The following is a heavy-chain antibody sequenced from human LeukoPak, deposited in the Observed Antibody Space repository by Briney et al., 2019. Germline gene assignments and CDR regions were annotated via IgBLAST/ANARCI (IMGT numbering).Heavy chain of an antibody. J-gene: IGHJ6*03. D-gene: IGHD6-19*01. Sequence: GGSLRLSCAASGFTFDDYAMHWVRQGPGKGLEWVSGISWNSGSIGYADSVKGRFTISRDNSKNTLYLQMNSLRAEDTAVYYCAKWPVAGTGAYYYYYYMDVWGKGTTVTVSS. V-gene: IGHV3-9*01. CDR1: GFTFDDYA. CDR2: ISWNSGSI. CDR3: AKWPVAGTGAYYYYYYMDV.